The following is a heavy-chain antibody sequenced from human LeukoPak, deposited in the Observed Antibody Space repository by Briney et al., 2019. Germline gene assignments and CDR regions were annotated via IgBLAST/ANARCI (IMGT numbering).Heavy chain of an antibody. CDR1: GVSISSSRDY. D-gene: IGHD3-22*01. Sequence: SETLSLTCTVSGVSISSSRDYWGWLRQPPGKGLEWIGIIYYRGNTYYSPSLKSRFTISADTSKNQFSLKLTSVTVADTAVYYCARHHDRSGYYYGWFDPWGQGTLVTVSS. CDR3: ARHHDRSGYYYGWFDP. CDR2: IYYRGNT. V-gene: IGHV4-39*01. J-gene: IGHJ5*02.